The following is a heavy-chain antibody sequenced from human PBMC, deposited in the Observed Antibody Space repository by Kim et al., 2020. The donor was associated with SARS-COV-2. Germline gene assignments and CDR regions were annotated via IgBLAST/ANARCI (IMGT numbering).Heavy chain of an antibody. CDR1: GGSSSGYY. V-gene: IGHV4-34*01. Sequence: SETLSLTCAVYGGSSSGYYWSWIRQPPGKGLEWIGEFSQNGSTNYNPSLKSRVTISVDTSKNQFSLKVSLVTVADTAVYYCARRRQRTAARDDYYMDVWGKGTTVTVS. CDR2: FSQNGST. CDR3: ARRRQRTAARDDYYMDV. J-gene: IGHJ6*03. D-gene: IGHD6-25*01.